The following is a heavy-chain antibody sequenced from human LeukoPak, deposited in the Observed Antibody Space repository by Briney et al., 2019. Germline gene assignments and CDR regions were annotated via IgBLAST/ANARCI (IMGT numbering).Heavy chain of an antibody. V-gene: IGHV3-74*01. CDR2: INSDGSTT. D-gene: IGHD2-2*02. J-gene: IGHJ4*02. CDR1: GFTFRSYW. Sequence: GGSLRLSCAASGFTFRSYWMHWVRQAPGKGLVWVSRINSDGSTTSYADSVKGRFTISRDNAKNTLYLQMNSLRAEDTAVYYCARRRVYQLLYRGYFDYWGQGTLVTVSS. CDR3: ARRRVYQLLYRGYFDY.